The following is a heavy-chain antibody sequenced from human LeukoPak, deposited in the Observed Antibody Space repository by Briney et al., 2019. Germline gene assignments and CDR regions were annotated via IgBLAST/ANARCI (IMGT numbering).Heavy chain of an antibody. CDR2: IKQDGREQ. CDR1: GFTFSTFG. Sequence: GGSRRLSCAASGFTFSTFGMSWVRQAPGKGLEWVANIKQDGREQDYVDSVKGRFTISRDNAKNSLYLQMNSLRAEDTAGYYFARVLGSHDYWGQGTLVTVSS. D-gene: IGHD7-27*01. V-gene: IGHV3-7*05. J-gene: IGHJ4*02. CDR3: ARVLGSHDY.